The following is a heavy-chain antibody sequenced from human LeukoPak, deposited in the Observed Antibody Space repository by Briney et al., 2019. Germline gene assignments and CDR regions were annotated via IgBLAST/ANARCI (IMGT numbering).Heavy chain of an antibody. J-gene: IGHJ2*01. CDR2: MYYYGAT. CDR3: AGHTDGTTKDV. CDR1: GGSLSSHY. Sequence: SETLSLTCTVSGGSLSSHYWSWIRQPPGKGLQWIGNMYYYGATNYNPSLKSRVTMSIDTSKNQFSLKLISVTAADTAVYYCAGHTDGTTKDVWGLGTLVSASS. V-gene: IGHV4-59*08. D-gene: IGHD1-7*01.